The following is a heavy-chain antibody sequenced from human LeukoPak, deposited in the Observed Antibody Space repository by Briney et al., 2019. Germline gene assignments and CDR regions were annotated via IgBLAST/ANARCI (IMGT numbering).Heavy chain of an antibody. V-gene: IGHV1-69*05. J-gene: IGHJ4*02. CDR1: GGTFSSYA. CDR2: IIPIFGTA. D-gene: IGHD1-26*01. Sequence: ASVKVSCKASGGTFSSYAISWVRQAPGQGLEWMGGIIPIFGTANYAQKFQGRVTITTDVSTSTAYMELSSLRSEDTAVYYCARGAVPGVVGARAFDYWGQGTLVTVSS. CDR3: ARGAVPGVVGARAFDY.